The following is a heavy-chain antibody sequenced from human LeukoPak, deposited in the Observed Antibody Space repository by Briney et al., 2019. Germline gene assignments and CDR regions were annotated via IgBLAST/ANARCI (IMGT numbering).Heavy chain of an antibody. CDR1: GFTVSNNY. CDR3: AREYQGMDV. CDR2: IYSGGST. J-gene: IGHJ6*02. Sequence: GGSLRLSCAASGFTVSNNYMNWGRQAPGKGLEWVSVIYSGGSTHYPDSVTGRFAISRDNSKNTLYLQMNSLRAEDTAVYYCAREYQGMDVWGQGTTVTVS. D-gene: IGHD2-2*01. V-gene: IGHV3-53*01.